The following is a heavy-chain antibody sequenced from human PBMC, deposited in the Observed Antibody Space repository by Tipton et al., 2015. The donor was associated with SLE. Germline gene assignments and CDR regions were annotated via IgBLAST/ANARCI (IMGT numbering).Heavy chain of an antibody. Sequence: SLRLSCAASGFTFSNYWMTWVRQAPGKGLEWVANIKEDGGEKSYVDSVKGRFTISRDNAKNSLYLQMDNLRPEDTAVYYCANELLNYFDYWGQGTLVTVSS. CDR3: ANELLNYFDY. CDR1: GFTFSNYW. CDR2: IKEDGGEK. D-gene: IGHD3-10*01. V-gene: IGHV3-7*01. J-gene: IGHJ4*02.